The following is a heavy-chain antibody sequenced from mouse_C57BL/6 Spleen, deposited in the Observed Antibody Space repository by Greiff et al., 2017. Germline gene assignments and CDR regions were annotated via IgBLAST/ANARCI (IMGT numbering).Heavy chain of an antibody. Sequence: EVQLQQSGPELVKPGASVKISCKASGYKFTDYYMNWVTQSHGTSLEWIGDINPNNGGTSYHQKFQGQATLTVDTSSSTAYLELRSLTSEDSAVYYCARLVAPFNWGQGTTLTVSA. V-gene: IGHV1-26*01. J-gene: IGHJ2*01. CDR2: INPNNGGT. CDR1: GYKFTDYY. D-gene: IGHD1-1*01. CDR3: ARLVAPFN.